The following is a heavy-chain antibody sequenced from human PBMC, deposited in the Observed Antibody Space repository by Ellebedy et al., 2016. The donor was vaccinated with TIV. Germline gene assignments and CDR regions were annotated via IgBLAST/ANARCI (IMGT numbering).Heavy chain of an antibody. J-gene: IGHJ4*02. CDR3: AAGATRRHDY. D-gene: IGHD1-26*01. V-gene: IGHV1-69*13. Sequence: SVKVSXXASGGTFSSYAISWVRQAPGQGLEWMGGIIPIFGTANYAQKFQGRVTITANESTSTAYMELSSLRSEDTAVYYCAAGATRRHDYWGQGTLVTVSS. CDR2: IIPIFGTA. CDR1: GGTFSSYA.